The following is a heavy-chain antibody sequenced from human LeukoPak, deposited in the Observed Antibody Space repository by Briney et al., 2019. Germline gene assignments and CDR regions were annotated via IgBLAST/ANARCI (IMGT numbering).Heavy chain of an antibody. D-gene: IGHD1-26*01. V-gene: IGHV1-8*01. CDR1: GYTFTSYD. Sequence: ASVKVSCKASGYTFTSYDINLVRQANGLGLEWMGWMNPNSGNTGYAQKFQGRVTMTRNTSISTAYMELSSLRSEDTAVYYCARVLGASDAFDIWGQGTMVTVSS. CDR2: MNPNSGNT. CDR3: ARVLGASDAFDI. J-gene: IGHJ3*02.